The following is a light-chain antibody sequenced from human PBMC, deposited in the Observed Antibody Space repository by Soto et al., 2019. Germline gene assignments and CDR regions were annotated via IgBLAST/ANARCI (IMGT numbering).Light chain of an antibody. J-gene: IGKJ1*01. CDR1: QDISNY. CDR3: QQYDNLPRT. Sequence: DIQMTQSPSSLSASVGDRVTITCQASQDISNYLNWYQQKPGKAPKLQIYDASNLETGVPSRFSGSGSGTDFTFTISSLQPEDIATYYCQQYDNLPRTLGQGTKVDIK. CDR2: DAS. V-gene: IGKV1-33*01.